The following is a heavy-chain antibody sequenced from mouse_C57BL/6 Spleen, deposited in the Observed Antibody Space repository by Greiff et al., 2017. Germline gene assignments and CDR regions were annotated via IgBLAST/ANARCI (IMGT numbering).Heavy chain of an antibody. V-gene: IGHV5-6*01. CDR2: ISSGGSYT. CDR1: GFTFSSYG. Sequence: EVQGVESGGDLVKPGGSLKLSCAASGFTFSSYGMSWVRQTPDTRLEWVATISSGGSYTYYPDSVKGRFTISRDNAKNTLYLQMSRLKSEDTAMYYCARQGLRRRDYYAMDYWGQGTSVTVSS. CDR3: ARQGLRRRDYYAMDY. D-gene: IGHD2-4*01. J-gene: IGHJ4*01.